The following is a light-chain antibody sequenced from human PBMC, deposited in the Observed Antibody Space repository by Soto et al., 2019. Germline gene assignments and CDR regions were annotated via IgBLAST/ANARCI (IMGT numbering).Light chain of an antibody. CDR3: SSYAGSSTTWV. CDR1: SSDVGSYNL. V-gene: IGLV2-23*01. J-gene: IGLJ3*02. Sequence: QSALTQPASVSGSPGQSITLSCTGTSSDVGSYNLVSWYQQHPGKAPKLMIYEGSKRPSGVSNRFSGSKSGNTASLTISGRQAEDEADYYCSSYAGSSTTWVFGGGTKLTVL. CDR2: EGS.